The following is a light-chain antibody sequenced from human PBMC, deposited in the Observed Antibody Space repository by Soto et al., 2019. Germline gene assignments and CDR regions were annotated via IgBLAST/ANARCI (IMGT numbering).Light chain of an antibody. Sequence: GDKVTITCRASHDINNFLAWYHQKAGEVPKLLMYDASTLQSGAPSRFSGSGSGTIFTLTISSLQPEDVGSYYCQKYDSVPQTFGQGTKVEVK. CDR2: DAS. CDR3: QKYDSVPQT. V-gene: IGKV1-27*01. CDR1: HDINNF. J-gene: IGKJ1*01.